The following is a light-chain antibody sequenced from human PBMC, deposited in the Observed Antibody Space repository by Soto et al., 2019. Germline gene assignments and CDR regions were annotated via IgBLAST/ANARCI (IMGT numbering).Light chain of an antibody. V-gene: IGLV2-23*02. CDR2: EVS. Sequence: QSVLTQPVSVSGSPGQSITISCTGTSIDGGSYSLVSWYQQHPGKAPKLMIYEVSKRPSGVSNRFSGSKSGNTASLTISGLQAEDEADYYCCSYAGSTTLYVFGSGTKVTVL. CDR3: CSYAGSTTLYV. J-gene: IGLJ1*01. CDR1: SIDGGSYSL.